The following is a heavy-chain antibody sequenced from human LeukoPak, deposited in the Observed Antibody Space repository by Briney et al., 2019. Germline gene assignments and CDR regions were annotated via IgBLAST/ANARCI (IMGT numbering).Heavy chain of an antibody. CDR3: VRDLHWGGFDV. V-gene: IGHV3-11*01. Sequence: GGSLRLSCAASGFTFSDYYMSWIRQAPGKGLEWVSYISNSGSTIYYGDSVKGRFTISRDNAKNSLYLEMSSLRAEDTALYYCVRDLHWGGFDVWGQGTMVTVSS. CDR1: GFTFSDYY. CDR2: ISNSGSTI. D-gene: IGHD7-27*01. J-gene: IGHJ3*01.